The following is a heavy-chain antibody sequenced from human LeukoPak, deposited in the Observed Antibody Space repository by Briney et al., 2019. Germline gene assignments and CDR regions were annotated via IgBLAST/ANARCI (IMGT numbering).Heavy chain of an antibody. CDR1: GYTFTGYY. Sequence: ASVKVSCKASGYTFTGYYMHWVRQAPGQGLEWMGWINPNSGGTNYAQKFQGRVTMTRDTSISTAYMELSRLRSDDTAVYCCAVRLGYCSSTSCFEALGFGYWGQGTLVTVSS. D-gene: IGHD2-2*01. CDR3: AVRLGYCSSTSCFEALGFGY. V-gene: IGHV1-2*02. CDR2: INPNSGGT. J-gene: IGHJ4*02.